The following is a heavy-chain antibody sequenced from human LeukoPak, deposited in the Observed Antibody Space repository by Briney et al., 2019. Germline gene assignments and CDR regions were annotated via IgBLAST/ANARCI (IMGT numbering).Heavy chain of an antibody. CDR1: GYSLSSGYY. V-gene: IGHV4-38-2*02. CDR3: ARLTGSSWYVDY. Sequence: SETLSLTCTVSGYSLSSGYYWGWIRQPPGKGLEWIGSIYYSGSTYYNPSLKSRVTISVDTSKNQFSLKLSSVTAADTAVYYCARLTGSSWYVDYWGQGTLVTVSS. D-gene: IGHD6-13*01. J-gene: IGHJ4*02. CDR2: IYYSGST.